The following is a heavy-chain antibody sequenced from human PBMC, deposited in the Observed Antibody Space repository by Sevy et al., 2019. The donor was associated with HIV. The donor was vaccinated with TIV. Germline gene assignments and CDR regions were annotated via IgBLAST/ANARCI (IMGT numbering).Heavy chain of an antibody. V-gene: IGHV4-39*01. CDR3: ARHGDYGGNLDFDY. Sequence: SETLSLTCTVSGGSISSSSYYWGWIRQPPGKGLEWIGSIYYSGSTYYSPSLKSRVTISVDTSKNQFSLKLSSVTAADTAVYYCARHGDYGGNLDFDYWGQGTLVTVSS. D-gene: IGHD4-17*01. CDR2: IYYSGST. CDR1: GGSISSSSYY. J-gene: IGHJ4*02.